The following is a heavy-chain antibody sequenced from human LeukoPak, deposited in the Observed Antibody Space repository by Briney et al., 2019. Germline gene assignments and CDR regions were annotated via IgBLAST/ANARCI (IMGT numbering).Heavy chain of an antibody. V-gene: IGHV1-69*13. J-gene: IGHJ5*02. CDR3: ARLGGSGSYPNWFDP. D-gene: IGHD3-10*01. Sequence: GASVKVSCKASGGTFSSYAISWVRQAPGQGLEWMGGIIPIFGTANYAQKFQGRVTITADESTSTAYMELSSLRSDDTAVYYCARLGGSGSYPNWFDPWGQGTLVTVSS. CDR1: GGTFSSYA. CDR2: IIPIFGTA.